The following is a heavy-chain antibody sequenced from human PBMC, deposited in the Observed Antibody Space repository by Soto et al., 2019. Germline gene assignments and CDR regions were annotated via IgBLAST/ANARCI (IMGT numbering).Heavy chain of an antibody. Sequence: TISLPCALCGDRVSSNRAAWNWNRQSPSRGLEWLGRTYYRSKWYNDYAVSVKSRITINPDTSKNQFSLQLNSVTPEDTAVYYCARDHSPYYDFWSGYYYTGNYYGMDVWGQGTTVTVAS. J-gene: IGHJ6*02. CDR2: TYYRSKWYN. D-gene: IGHD3-3*01. CDR3: ARDHSPYYDFWSGYYYTGNYYGMDV. V-gene: IGHV6-1*01. CDR1: GDRVSSNRAA.